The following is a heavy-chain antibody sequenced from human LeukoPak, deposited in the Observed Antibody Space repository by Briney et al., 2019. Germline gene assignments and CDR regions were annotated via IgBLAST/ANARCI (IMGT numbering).Heavy chain of an antibody. V-gene: IGHV1-18*01. CDR1: GYTFTSYG. CDR2: ISAYNGNT. Sequence: ASVKVSCKASGYTFTSYGISWVRQAPGQGLEWMGWISAYNGNTNYAQKLQGRVTMTTDTSTSTAYMELRSLRSDDTAVYYCARDLSVLVVVVPAARFDYWGQGTLVTVSS. D-gene: IGHD2-2*01. CDR3: ARDLSVLVVVVPAARFDY. J-gene: IGHJ4*02.